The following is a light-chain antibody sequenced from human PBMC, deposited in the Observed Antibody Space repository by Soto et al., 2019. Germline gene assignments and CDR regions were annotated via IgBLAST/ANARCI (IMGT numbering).Light chain of an antibody. CDR2: GAS. Sequence: DIALTQSPGPLSLSPGERATLSCRASQSVSNNYLAWYQQKPGQAPRLLIYGASNRATGIPDRFSGSGSGTDFTLTISRLEPEDFAVYYCQQYGSSGTLGQGTKVDIK. CDR3: QQYGSSGT. J-gene: IGKJ1*01. CDR1: QSVSNNY. V-gene: IGKV3-20*01.